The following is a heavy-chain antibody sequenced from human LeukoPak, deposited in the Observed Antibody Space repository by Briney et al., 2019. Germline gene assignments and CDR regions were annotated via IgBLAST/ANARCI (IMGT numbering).Heavy chain of an antibody. V-gene: IGHV3-23*01. CDR3: AKDRDDYVWGSYLGAFDI. CDR1: GFTLSTYA. CDR2: TSSSDAGT. J-gene: IGHJ3*02. Sequence: GGSLRLSCAASGFTLSTYAMSWVRQTPGKGLEWVAATSSSDAGTYHADSVRGRFTISRDNSKNTLYLQMNSLRAEDTAVFYCAKDRDDYVWGSYLGAFDIWGQGTMVTVSS. D-gene: IGHD3-16*01.